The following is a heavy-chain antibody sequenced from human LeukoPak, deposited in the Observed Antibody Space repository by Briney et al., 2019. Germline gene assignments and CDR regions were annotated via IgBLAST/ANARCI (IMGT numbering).Heavy chain of an antibody. V-gene: IGHV3-53*01. CDR1: GFTFSSYE. CDR3: AGTMVRGVMSFDY. Sequence: GGSLRLSCAASGFTFSSYEMNWVRQAPGKGLEWVSVIDGGGTTYYADSVKGRFTISRDNSKNTVYLQMNSLRAEDTAVYYCAGTMVRGVMSFDYWGQGTLVTVSS. D-gene: IGHD3-10*01. J-gene: IGHJ4*02. CDR2: IDGGGTT.